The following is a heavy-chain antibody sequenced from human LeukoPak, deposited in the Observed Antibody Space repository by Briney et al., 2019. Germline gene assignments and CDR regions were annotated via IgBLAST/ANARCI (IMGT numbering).Heavy chain of an antibody. V-gene: IGHV4-39*07. CDR3: ARYGRAIAVAGFDY. CDR1: GGLISISTYY. D-gene: IGHD6-19*01. CDR2: INHSGST. Sequence: SETLSLTCTVSGGLISISTYYWGWIRQPPGKGLEWIGEINHSGSTNYNPSLKSRVTISVDTSKNQFSLKLSSVTAADTAVYYCARYGRAIAVAGFDYWGQGTLVTVSS. J-gene: IGHJ4*02.